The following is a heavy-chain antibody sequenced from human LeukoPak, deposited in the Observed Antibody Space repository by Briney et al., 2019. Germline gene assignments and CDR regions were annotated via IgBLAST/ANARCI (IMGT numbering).Heavy chain of an antibody. V-gene: IGHV1-46*01. CDR2: INPSGGST. D-gene: IGHD2-15*01. CDR3: ARGGGADCSGGSYYYYYYYMDV. Sequence: ASVKVSCKASGYTFTGYYMHWVRQAPGQGLEWMGIINPSGGSTNYAQKFQGRVTITADKSTSTAYMELSSLRSEDTAVYYCARGGGADCSGGSYYYYYYYMDVWGKGTTVTVSS. CDR1: GYTFTGYY. J-gene: IGHJ6*03.